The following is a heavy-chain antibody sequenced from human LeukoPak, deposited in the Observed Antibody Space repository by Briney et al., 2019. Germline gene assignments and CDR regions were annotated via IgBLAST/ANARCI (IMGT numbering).Heavy chain of an antibody. D-gene: IGHD3-10*01. J-gene: IGHJ5*02. Sequence: PGGSLRLSCAASGFTFSSYGMHWVRQAPGKGLEWVAFIRYDGSNKYYADSVKGRFTISRDNSKNTLYLQMNSLGAEDTAVYYCARLWFGEGSFDWFDPWGQGTLVTVSS. CDR2: IRYDGSNK. V-gene: IGHV3-30*02. CDR3: ARLWFGEGSFDWFDP. CDR1: GFTFSSYG.